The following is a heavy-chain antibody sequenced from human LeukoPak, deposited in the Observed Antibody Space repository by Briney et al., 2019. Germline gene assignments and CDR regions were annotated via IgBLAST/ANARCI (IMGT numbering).Heavy chain of an antibody. J-gene: IGHJ4*02. CDR3: AARYCSGGSCYYFDY. Sequence: GGSLRLSCAASGFTFSSYWMSWVRQAPGKGREWVANIKQDGSEKYYVDSVKGRFTISRDNAKNSLYLQMNSLRAEDTAVYYCAARYCSGGSCYYFDYWGQGTLVTVSS. D-gene: IGHD2-15*01. V-gene: IGHV3-7*01. CDR1: GFTFSSYW. CDR2: IKQDGSEK.